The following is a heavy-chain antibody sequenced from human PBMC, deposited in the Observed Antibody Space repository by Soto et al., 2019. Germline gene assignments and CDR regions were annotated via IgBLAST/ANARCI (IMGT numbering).Heavy chain of an antibody. V-gene: IGHV5-51*01. CDR2: FGNGDSDT. J-gene: IGHJ4*02. CDR1: GFTFSTYA. CDR3: ASLIAAADAFDY. D-gene: IGHD6-13*01. Sequence: PGGSLRLSCAASGFTFSTYAMSWVRQAPGKGLEWVSGIFGNGDSDTRYSPSFQGQVTISADKSISTAYLQWSSLKASDTAMYYCASLIAAADAFDYWGQGTLVTVSS.